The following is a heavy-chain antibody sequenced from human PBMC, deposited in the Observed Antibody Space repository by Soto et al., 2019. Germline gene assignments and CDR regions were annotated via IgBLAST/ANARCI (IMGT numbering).Heavy chain of an antibody. Sequence: QVQLVESGGGVVQPGRSLRLSCAASGFTFSSYAMHWVRQAPGKGLEWVAVISYDGSNKYYADSVKGRFTISRDNSKNALDLQVNSLRAEATAVYYCASYEFGELPTPWGQGTLVTVSS. V-gene: IGHV3-30-3*01. CDR3: ASYEFGELPTP. CDR1: GFTFSSYA. CDR2: ISYDGSNK. D-gene: IGHD3-10*01. J-gene: IGHJ4*02.